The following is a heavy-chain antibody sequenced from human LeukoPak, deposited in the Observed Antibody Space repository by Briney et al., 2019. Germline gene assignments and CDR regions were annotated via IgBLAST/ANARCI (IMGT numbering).Heavy chain of an antibody. Sequence: PGGSLRLSCAASGFTFSRYIMNGVRQAPGKGLEWVSSISSSSRHIYYADSVKGRFTISRDNAKNSLHLKTNSLRAEDTAVYYCARPLMTTITQESDASEIWGRGMMVTVSS. V-gene: IGHV3-21*01. CDR1: GFTFSRYI. D-gene: IGHD4-11*01. J-gene: IGHJ3*02. CDR3: ARPLMTTITQESDASEI. CDR2: ISSSSRHI.